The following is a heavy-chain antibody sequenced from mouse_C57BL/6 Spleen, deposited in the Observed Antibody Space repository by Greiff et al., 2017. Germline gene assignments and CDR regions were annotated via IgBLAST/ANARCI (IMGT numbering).Heavy chain of an antibody. D-gene: IGHD2-4*01. CDR1: GYTFTSYW. J-gene: IGHJ1*03. V-gene: IGHV1-52*01. CDR2: IDPSDSET. Sequence: QVQLQQSGAELVRPGSSVKLSCKASGYTFTSYWMHWVKQRPIQGLEWIGNIDPSDSETHYNQKFKDKATLTVDKSSSTAYMQLSSLTSEDSAVYFCAREEDYDSRWYFDVWGTGTTVTVSS. CDR3: AREEDYDSRWYFDV.